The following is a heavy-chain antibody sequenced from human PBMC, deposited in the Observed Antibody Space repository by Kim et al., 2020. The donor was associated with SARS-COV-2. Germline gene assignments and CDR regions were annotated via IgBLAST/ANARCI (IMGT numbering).Heavy chain of an antibody. Sequence: AESVKGRFTSSRDNSKKTLYLRMNSLRAEDTSVYYWAKVTDDSSGYKDCWGQGTLITVSS. J-gene: IGHJ4*02. V-gene: IGHV3-23*01. D-gene: IGHD3-22*01. CDR3: AKVTDDSSGYKDC.